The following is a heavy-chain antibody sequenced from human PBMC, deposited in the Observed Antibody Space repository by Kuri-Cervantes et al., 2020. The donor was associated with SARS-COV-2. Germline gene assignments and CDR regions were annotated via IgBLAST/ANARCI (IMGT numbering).Heavy chain of an antibody. CDR3: AKVAEEDSSGWYPDYYYGMDV. D-gene: IGHD6-19*01. Sequence: LSLTCAASGFTFSSYGMHWVRQAPGKGLEWVAVIWSDGTNKYYADSAKGRFTISRDNSKNTLYLQMNSLRAEDTAVYYCAKVAEEDSSGWYPDYYYGMDVWGQGTTVTVSS. J-gene: IGHJ6*02. CDR1: GFTFSSYG. V-gene: IGHV3-33*06. CDR2: IWSDGTNK.